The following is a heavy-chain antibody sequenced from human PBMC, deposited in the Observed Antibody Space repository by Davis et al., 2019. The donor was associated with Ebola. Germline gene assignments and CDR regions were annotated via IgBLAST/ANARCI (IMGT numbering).Heavy chain of an antibody. CDR1: GFTFSSYA. Sequence: PGGSLRLSCAASGFTFSSYAMSWVRQAPGKGLEWVSAISGSGGSTYYADSVKGRFTISRDNSKNTLYLQMNSLRAEDTAVYYCAKTEKLGTTVGLDYYYMDVWGKGTTVTVSS. D-gene: IGHD7-27*01. CDR3: AKTEKLGTTVGLDYYYMDV. J-gene: IGHJ6*03. V-gene: IGHV3-23*01. CDR2: ISGSGGST.